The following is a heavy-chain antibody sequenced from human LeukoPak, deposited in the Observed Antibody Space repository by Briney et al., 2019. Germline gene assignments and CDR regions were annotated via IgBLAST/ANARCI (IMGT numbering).Heavy chain of an antibody. CDR2: IKQDGSEK. V-gene: IGHV3-7*03. CDR3: ARSKNRRYQLPPNWFDP. CDR1: GFTFSSYW. D-gene: IGHD2-2*01. J-gene: IGHJ5*02. Sequence: GGSLRLSCAASGFTFSSYWMSWVRQAPGKGLEWVANIKQDGSEKYYVDSVKGRFTISRDNAKNSLYLQMNSLRAEDTAVYYCARSKNRRYQLPPNWFDPWGQGTLVTVSS.